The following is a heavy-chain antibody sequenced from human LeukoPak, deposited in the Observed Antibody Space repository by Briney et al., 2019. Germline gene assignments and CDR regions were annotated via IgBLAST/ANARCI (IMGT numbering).Heavy chain of an antibody. J-gene: IGHJ4*02. CDR2: INPSDGAT. Sequence: GASVKVSFKATGYTFTMNYIHWVRHGPGQGLEWRGMINPSDGATTYAQRFQGRVTMTRNTSISTAYMELSSLRSEDTAVYYCARGRGFRHTGYDYWGQGTLVTVSS. V-gene: IGHV1-46*01. CDR3: ARGRGFRHTGYDY. CDR1: GYTFTMNY. D-gene: IGHD1-1*01.